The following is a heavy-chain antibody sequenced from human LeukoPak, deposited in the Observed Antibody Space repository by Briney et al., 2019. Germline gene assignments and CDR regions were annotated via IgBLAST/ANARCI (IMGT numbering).Heavy chain of an antibody. V-gene: IGHV4-59*01. D-gene: IGHD1-26*01. CDR3: ARGRSNYYGMDV. CDR1: DGSINSYY. J-gene: IGHJ6*02. CDR2: IYYNGNT. Sequence: SETLSLTCSVSDGSINSYYWNWIRRPPGKGLEWIGYIYYNGNTNYSPSLKSRVTMSVDTSKNPFSLKVSSVTAADTAVYYRARGRSNYYGMDVWGQGTTVTVSS.